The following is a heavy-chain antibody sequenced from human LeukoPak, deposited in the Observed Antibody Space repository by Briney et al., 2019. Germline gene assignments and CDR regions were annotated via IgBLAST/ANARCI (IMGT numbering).Heavy chain of an antibody. J-gene: IGHJ5*02. CDR2: MNPNSGNT. Sequence: ASVKVSCKAFGYTFTSYDINWVRQATGQGLEWMGWMNPNSGNTGYAQKFQGRVTMTRNTSISTAYMELSSLRSEDTAVYYCAGRLRFSFNWFDPWGQGTLVSVSS. V-gene: IGHV1-8*01. D-gene: IGHD5-12*01. CDR3: AGRLRFSFNWFDP. CDR1: GYTFTSYD.